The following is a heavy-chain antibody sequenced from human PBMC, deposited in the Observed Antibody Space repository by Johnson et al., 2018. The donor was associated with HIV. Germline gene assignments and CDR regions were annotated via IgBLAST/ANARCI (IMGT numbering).Heavy chain of an antibody. D-gene: IGHD2/OR15-2a*01. Sequence: QVQLVESGGGVVQPGRSLRLSCTASGFTFSTYAMHWVRRAPGKGLEWVAFISYDGSNKYYADSVKGRFTISRDNSKNTLYLQMNSLRAEDTAVYYCAKNARKYYDTWGQGTMVTVSS. CDR1: GFTFSTYA. J-gene: IGHJ3*02. V-gene: IGHV3-30-3*02. CDR3: AKNARKYYDT. CDR2: ISYDGSNK.